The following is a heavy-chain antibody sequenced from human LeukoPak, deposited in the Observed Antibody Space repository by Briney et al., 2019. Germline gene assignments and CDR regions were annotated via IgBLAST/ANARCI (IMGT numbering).Heavy chain of an antibody. CDR1: GFTFSSYG. V-gene: IGHV3-30*18. CDR3: AKPLLLWFGESCPDY. D-gene: IGHD3-10*01. CDR2: ISYDGSNK. Sequence: QSGGSLRLSCAASGFTFSSYGMHWVRQAPGKGLEWVAVISYDGSNKYYADSVKGRFTISRDNSKNTLYLQMNSLRAEDTAVYYCAKPLLLWFGESCPDYWGQGTLVTVSS. J-gene: IGHJ4*02.